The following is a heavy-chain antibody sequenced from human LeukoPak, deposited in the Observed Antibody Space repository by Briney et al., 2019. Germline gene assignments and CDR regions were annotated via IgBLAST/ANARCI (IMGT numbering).Heavy chain of an antibody. Sequence: PSETLSLTCTVSGGSISSYYWSSVRQPPGKGLEWIGYIYYSGSTNYNPSLKSRVTISVDTSKNQFSLKLSSVTAAVSAVYYCARARITFGGVIVIDYWGRGTMVTVSS. J-gene: IGHJ4*01. V-gene: IGHV4-59*01. CDR3: ARARITFGGVIVIDY. CDR2: IYYSGST. D-gene: IGHD3-16*02. CDR1: GGSISSYY.